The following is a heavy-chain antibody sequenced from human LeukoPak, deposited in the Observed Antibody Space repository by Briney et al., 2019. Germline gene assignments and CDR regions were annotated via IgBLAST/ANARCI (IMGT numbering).Heavy chain of an antibody. J-gene: IGHJ4*02. CDR3: ARGPQGVTRPEY. Sequence: PSETLSLTCAVSGGSISSSNWWSWVRQPPGKGLEWIGTIYYTGSSYYNPSLKSRVTISADTSKNHFSLKVRSVTATDTAVYYCARGPQGVTRPEYWGQGTLVTVSS. D-gene: IGHD4-17*01. CDR2: IYYTGSS. CDR1: GGSISSSNW. V-gene: IGHV4-39*02.